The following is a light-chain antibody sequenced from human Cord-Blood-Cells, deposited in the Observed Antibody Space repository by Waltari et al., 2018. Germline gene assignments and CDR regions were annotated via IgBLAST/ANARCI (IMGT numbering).Light chain of an antibody. J-gene: IGLJ2*01. Sequence: QSSLTHPASASGSSGPPVPIPCPGNSSDGGGYNYVFRYQQPPGKAPKLMIYDVSNRPSGVSNRFSGSKSGNTASLTISGLQAEDEADYYCSSYTSSSTPVVFGGGTKLTVL. CDR1: SSDGGGYNY. CDR3: SSYTSSSTPVV. CDR2: DVS. V-gene: IGLV2-14*01.